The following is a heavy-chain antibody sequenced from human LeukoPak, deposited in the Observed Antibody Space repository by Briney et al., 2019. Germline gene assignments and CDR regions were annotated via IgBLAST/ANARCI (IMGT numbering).Heavy chain of an antibody. CDR3: ARERRPATWSMDYGMDV. D-gene: IGHD2-8*02. Sequence: SETLSLTCTVSGGSISSYHWSWIRQPAGKGLEWIGRIYNSGSTNYNPSLKSRVTISADTSKEQFSLKLRSVTAADTAVYYCARERRPATWSMDYGMDVWGQGTTVTVSS. J-gene: IGHJ6*02. CDR2: IYNSGST. V-gene: IGHV4-4*07. CDR1: GGSISSYH.